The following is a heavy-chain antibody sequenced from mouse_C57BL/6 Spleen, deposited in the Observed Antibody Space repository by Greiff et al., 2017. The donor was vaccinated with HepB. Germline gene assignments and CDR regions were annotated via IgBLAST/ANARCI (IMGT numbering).Heavy chain of an antibody. D-gene: IGHD2-3*01. V-gene: IGHV1-75*01. CDR2: IFPGSGST. CDR3: ASLYDGYYGGFAY. J-gene: IGHJ3*01. Sequence: VQLQESGPELVKPGASVKISCKASGYTFPDYYINWVKQRPGQGLEWIGWIFPGSGSTYYNEKFKGKATLTVDKSSSTAYMLLSSLTSEDSAVYFCASLYDGYYGGFAYWGQGTLVTVSA. CDR1: GYTFPDYY.